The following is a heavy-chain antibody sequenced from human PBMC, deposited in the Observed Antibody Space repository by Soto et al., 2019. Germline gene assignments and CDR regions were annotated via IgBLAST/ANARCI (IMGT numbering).Heavy chain of an antibody. J-gene: IGHJ6*02. CDR1: GYTFATYG. CDR3: ARDCGGPVKGAMDV. V-gene: IGHV1-3*01. CDR2: LNAGNGDT. D-gene: IGHD2-15*01. Sequence: QVPLVQSGAEVKKPGASVKVSCKASGYTFATYGLPWVRQAPGQRLEWMGWLNAGNGDTTYSQNFQGSVTFSRDTSASTAYLALSSLRSAETSLYFCARDCGGPVKGAMDVVGQGTKVTVAS.